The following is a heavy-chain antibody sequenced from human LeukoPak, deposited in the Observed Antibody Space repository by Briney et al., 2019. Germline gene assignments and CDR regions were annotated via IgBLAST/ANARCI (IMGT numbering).Heavy chain of an antibody. Sequence: SETLSLTCTVSGGSISSYYWSWIRQPPGKGLEWIGYIYYSGSTNYNPSLKSRVTISVDTSKNQFSLKLSSVTAADTAVYYCARRATIGGYFDYWGQGNLVTVSS. CDR3: ARRATIGGYFDY. V-gene: IGHV4-59*01. CDR1: GGSISSYY. D-gene: IGHD5-12*01. J-gene: IGHJ4*02. CDR2: IYYSGST.